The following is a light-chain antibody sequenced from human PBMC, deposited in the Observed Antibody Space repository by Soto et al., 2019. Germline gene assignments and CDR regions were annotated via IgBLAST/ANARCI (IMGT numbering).Light chain of an antibody. J-gene: IGKJ2*01. Sequence: DIQMTQYPSTLSASVGDRVTITCRASQSISSCLAWYQQKPGKAPKLLIYKASSLGSGYPSRVSGSRSGKEFGHTISRLQPDDFATYYRQVYNNYSAMYTFGQGTKLEIK. CDR3: QVYNNYSAMYT. CDR1: QSISSC. CDR2: KAS. V-gene: IGKV1-5*03.